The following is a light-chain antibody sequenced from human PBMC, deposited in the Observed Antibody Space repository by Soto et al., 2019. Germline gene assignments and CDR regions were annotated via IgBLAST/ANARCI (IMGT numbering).Light chain of an antibody. V-gene: IGLV2-8*01. Sequence: QSALTQPPSASGSPGQSVTISCTGTXXDVGRYNYVSWYQQHPGKAPKLMIYEVSERPPGVPDRFSGSKSGNTASLTVSGLQAEDEADYYCASYAGDTTLFGGGTKLTVL. CDR2: EVS. CDR1: XXDVGRYNY. CDR3: ASYAGDTTL. J-gene: IGLJ3*02.